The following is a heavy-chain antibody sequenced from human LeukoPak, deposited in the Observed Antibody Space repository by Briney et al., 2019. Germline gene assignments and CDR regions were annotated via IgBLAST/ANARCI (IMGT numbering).Heavy chain of an antibody. J-gene: IGHJ6*02. CDR1: GFTFSSYA. CDR3: VRDVYYYYGMDV. V-gene: IGHV3-30*14. CDR2: ISYDGSNK. Sequence: GGSLRLSCAASGFTFSSYAMHWVRQAPGKGLEWVAVISYDGSNKYYADSVKGRFTISRDNSKNTLYLQMNSLRAEDTAVYYCVRDVYYYYGMDVWGQGTTVTVSS.